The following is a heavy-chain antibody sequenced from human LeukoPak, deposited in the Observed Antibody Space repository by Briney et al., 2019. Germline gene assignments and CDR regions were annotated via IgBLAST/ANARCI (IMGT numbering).Heavy chain of an antibody. CDR1: GGSISSGTYY. V-gene: IGHV4-30-2*01. J-gene: IGHJ4*02. CDR2: ISHSGST. Sequence: SQTLSLTCTVSGGSISSGTYYWSWIRQTPGKGLEWIGYISHSGSTYYNPSLKSRVTISLDRSKNLFSLKLNSVTAADTAVYYCARDTPHPNWGQGTLVTVSS. CDR3: ARDTPHPN.